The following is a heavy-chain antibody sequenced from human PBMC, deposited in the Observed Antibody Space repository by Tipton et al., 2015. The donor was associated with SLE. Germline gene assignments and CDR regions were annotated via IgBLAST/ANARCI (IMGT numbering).Heavy chain of an antibody. CDR1: GDSISSGTYY. CDR3: ARHELWFGNYY. V-gene: IGHV4-39*01. CDR2: VNQSGST. D-gene: IGHD3-10*01. J-gene: IGHJ4*02. Sequence: TLSLTCTVSGDSISSGTYYWSWIRQPPGKGLEWIGEVNQSGSTNYNASLKSRVAISVDTSKNQFSLRLSSVTAADSAVYYCARHELWFGNYYWGQGTLVTVSS.